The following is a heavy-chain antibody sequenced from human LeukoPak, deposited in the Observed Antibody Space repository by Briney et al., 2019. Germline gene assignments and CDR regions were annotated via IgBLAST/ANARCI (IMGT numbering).Heavy chain of an antibody. CDR1: GGFISSSSYY. V-gene: IGHV4-39*07. D-gene: IGHD3-3*01. Sequence: SETLSLTCTVSGGFISSSSYYWAWIRQPPGKGLEWIGRIYTSGSTNYNPSLKSRVTMSVDTSKHQFSLKLSSVTAADTAVYYCARTDFWSGYSTYYYYMDVWGKGTTVTVSS. J-gene: IGHJ6*03. CDR2: IYTSGST. CDR3: ARTDFWSGYSTYYYYMDV.